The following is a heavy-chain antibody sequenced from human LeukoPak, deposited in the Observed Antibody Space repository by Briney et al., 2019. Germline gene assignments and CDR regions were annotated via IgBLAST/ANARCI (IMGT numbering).Heavy chain of an antibody. J-gene: IGHJ4*02. CDR1: GFTFSNYG. CDR3: AKSRGSYWVPEFDY. CDR2: FSVSGGST. Sequence: GGTLRLSCAASGFTFSNYGVYWVRQAPGKGLEWVSGFSVSGGSTYYADSVKGRFTISRDNSKNTLYLQMNSLRAEDTAIYYCAKSRGSYWVPEFDYWGQGTLVTVSS. V-gene: IGHV3-23*01. D-gene: IGHD1-26*01.